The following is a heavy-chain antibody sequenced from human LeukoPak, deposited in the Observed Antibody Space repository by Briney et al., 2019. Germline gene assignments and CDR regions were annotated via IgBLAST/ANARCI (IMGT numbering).Heavy chain of an antibody. CDR2: IYPNNSTR. CDR3: ARGKVLFDH. CDR1: GYTFINFP. Sequence: ASVKVSCKASGYTFINFPLSWVRQAPGRRPEWVGWIYPNNSTRGYAKNFQGRVVLTRDTSISTAYMELRSLKSEDTAVYYCARGKVLFDHWGQRSLVAVSS. J-gene: IGHJ4*02. V-gene: IGHV1-8*01.